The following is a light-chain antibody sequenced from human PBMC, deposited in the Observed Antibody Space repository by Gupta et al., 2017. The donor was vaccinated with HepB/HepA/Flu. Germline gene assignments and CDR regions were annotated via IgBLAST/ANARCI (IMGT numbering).Light chain of an antibody. J-gene: IGKJ4*01. Sequence: ELVLTQSPATLSLSPGERATLSCRASQSVSSYLAWYQQKPGQAPRLLIYDASGRATGIPARFRGSGSGTDFTLTISSLEPEDFAVYYCQERSSWPLTFGGGTKVEIK. V-gene: IGKV3-11*01. CDR3: QERSSWPLT. CDR1: QSVSSY. CDR2: DAS.